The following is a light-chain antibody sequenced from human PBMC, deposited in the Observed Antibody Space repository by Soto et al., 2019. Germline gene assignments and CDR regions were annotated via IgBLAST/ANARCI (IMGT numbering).Light chain of an antibody. V-gene: IGKV1-39*01. J-gene: IGKJ3*01. Sequence: DIQMTQSPSSLSASVGDRVTITCRASQSISSYLNCYQQKPGKAPKLLIYAASSLQSGVPSRFSGSGSGTDFTLTISSLQPEDFATYYCQQKDTFGPGTKVDIK. CDR2: AAS. CDR3: QQKDT. CDR1: QSISSY.